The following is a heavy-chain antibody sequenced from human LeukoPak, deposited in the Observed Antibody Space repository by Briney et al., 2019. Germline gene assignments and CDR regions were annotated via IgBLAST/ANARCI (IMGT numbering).Heavy chain of an antibody. CDR1: GYTFTSYW. V-gene: IGHV5-51*01. Sequence: ASVKVSCKASGYTFTSYWIGWVRQMPGKGLEWMGIIYPGDSDTRYSPSFQGQVTISADESISTAYLQWSSLKASDTAMYYCARGITFDYWGQGILVTVSS. CDR2: IYPGDSDT. CDR3: ARGITFDY. J-gene: IGHJ4*02.